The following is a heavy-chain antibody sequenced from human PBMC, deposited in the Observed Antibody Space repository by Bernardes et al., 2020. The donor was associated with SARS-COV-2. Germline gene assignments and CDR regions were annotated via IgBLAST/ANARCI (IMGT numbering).Heavy chain of an antibody. V-gene: IGHV3-53*01. J-gene: IGHJ4*02. CDR3: AREGGYCSGGSCVPGY. CDR1: GFTVSSNY. CDR2: IYSGGST. Sequence: GGSLRLSCAASGFTVSSNYMSWVRQAPGKGLEWVSVIYSGGSTYYADSVKGRFTISRDNSKNTLYLQMNSLRAGDTAVYYCAREGGYCSGGSCVPGYWGQGTLVTASS. D-gene: IGHD2-15*01.